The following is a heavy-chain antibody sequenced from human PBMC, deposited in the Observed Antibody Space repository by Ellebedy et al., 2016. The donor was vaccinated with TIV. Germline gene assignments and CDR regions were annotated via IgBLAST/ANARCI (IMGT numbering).Heavy chain of an antibody. D-gene: IGHD4-23*01. CDR1: GGSFSGYY. CDR3: ARDGAGRWDY. V-gene: IGHV4-34*01. J-gene: IGHJ4*02. Sequence: MPGGSLRLSCAVYGGSFSGYYWSCIRQPPGKGLEWIGEINHSGSTNYNPSLKSRVTISVDTSKNQLSLRLSSVTAADTAVYYCARDGAGRWDYWGPGTLVTVSS. CDR2: INHSGST.